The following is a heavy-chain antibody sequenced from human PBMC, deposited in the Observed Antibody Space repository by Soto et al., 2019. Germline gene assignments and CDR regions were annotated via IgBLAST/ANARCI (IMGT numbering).Heavy chain of an antibody. CDR2: INAGNGNT. CDR3: ARTYYDMLTGYSPNPFDH. J-gene: IGHJ4*02. D-gene: IGHD3-9*01. CDR1: GYSFPRYA. V-gene: IGHV1-3*01. Sequence: QVQLVQSGAEVKKPGASVRVSCKASGYSFPRYALHWVRQAPGQRLEWMGWINAGNGNTKYSQRFQGRVTITRDTTASTSYMERSSLRSEDTAVYYCARTYYDMLTGYSPNPFDHWGQGTLVIVSS.